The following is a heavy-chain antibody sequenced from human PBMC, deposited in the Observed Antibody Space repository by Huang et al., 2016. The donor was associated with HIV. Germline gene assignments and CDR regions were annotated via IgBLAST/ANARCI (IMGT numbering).Heavy chain of an antibody. CDR1: GGSISTASYY. Sequence: QVQLQESGPGLVKPSQTLSLTCTVSGGSISTASYYWSWIRQPAGKGLEWIGHIYTSGNTNYNPSLKSGVTISVDTSKNQFSLKLSSVTAADTAVYYCARGRFRYCSGGSCYSIWFDPWGQGTLVTVSS. CDR2: IYTSGNT. J-gene: IGHJ5*02. CDR3: ARGRFRYCSGGSCYSIWFDP. V-gene: IGHV4-61*09. D-gene: IGHD2-15*01.